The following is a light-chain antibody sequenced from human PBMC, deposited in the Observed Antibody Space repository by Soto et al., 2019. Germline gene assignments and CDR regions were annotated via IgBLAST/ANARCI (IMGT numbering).Light chain of an antibody. Sequence: QSALTQPASVSGSPGQSITISCTGTRSDVGGYNFVSWYQHHPGKAPKLMIYDVSNRPSGVSNRFSGSKSGNTASLTISGLQAEDEADYYCSSYTTSSTPLCVFGTGTKLTVL. V-gene: IGLV2-14*03. J-gene: IGLJ1*01. CDR2: DVS. CDR1: RSDVGGYNF. CDR3: SSYTTSSTPLCV.